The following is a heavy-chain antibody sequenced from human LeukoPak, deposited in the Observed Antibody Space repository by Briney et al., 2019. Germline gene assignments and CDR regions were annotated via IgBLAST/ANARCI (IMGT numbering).Heavy chain of an antibody. D-gene: IGHD3-10*01. CDR2: INPNRGGT. Sequence: ASVKVSCKASGYTFTGYYMHWVRQAPGQGLEWMGRINPNRGGTNYAQKFQGRVTMTRDKSISTAYMELSRLRSDDTAVYYCERGGSSYRFGEYPYYFDYWGQGTLVTVSS. V-gene: IGHV1-2*06. CDR1: GYTFTGYY. J-gene: IGHJ4*02. CDR3: ERGGSSYRFGEYPYYFDY.